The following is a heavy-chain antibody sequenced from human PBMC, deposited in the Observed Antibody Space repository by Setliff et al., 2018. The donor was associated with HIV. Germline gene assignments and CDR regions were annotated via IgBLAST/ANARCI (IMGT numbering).Heavy chain of an antibody. CDR1: GYTFTSYY. J-gene: IGHJ6*03. CDR3: ARVSSTSCYGGPCRRTPRDYYYYYYMDV. CDR2: INPSGGST. V-gene: IGHV1-46*01. D-gene: IGHD2-2*01. Sequence: ASVKVSCKASGYTFTSYYMHWVRQAPGQGLEWMGIINPSGGSTSYAQKFQGRVTMTRDASTSTVYMELSSLRSEDTAVYYCARVSSTSCYGGPCRRTPRDYYYYYYMDVWGKGTTVTVSS.